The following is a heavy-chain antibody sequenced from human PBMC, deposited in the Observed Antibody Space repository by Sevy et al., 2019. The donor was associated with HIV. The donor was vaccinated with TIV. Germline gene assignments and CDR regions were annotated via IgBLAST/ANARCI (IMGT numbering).Heavy chain of an antibody. V-gene: IGHV3-33*01. CDR1: GFTFGSYG. Sequence: GVSLRLSCAASGFTFGSYGMHWVRQAPGKGLEWVAFISYDRSEKEYADSVKGRFTISRDKSKNTVDLQMNSLRVEDTALYYWARVRRSYYFDYWGQGTLVTVSS. CDR3: ARVRRSYYFDY. J-gene: IGHJ4*02. CDR2: ISYDRSEK. D-gene: IGHD3-10*01.